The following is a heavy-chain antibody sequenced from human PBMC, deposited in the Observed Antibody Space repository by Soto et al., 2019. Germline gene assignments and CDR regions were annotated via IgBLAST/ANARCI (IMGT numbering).Heavy chain of an antibody. CDR2: ISGSGGTT. CDR1: GFTFSSYA. J-gene: IGHJ4*02. CDR3: ARSTTVADNGGNDY. D-gene: IGHD4-17*01. Sequence: GGSLRLSCTGSGFTFSSYAMNWVRQAPGKGLECVSTISGSGGTTYYADSVKGRFTISGDNSKNTLYLQMSSLRAEDTAVYYCARSTTVADNGGNDYWGQGTLVTVSS. V-gene: IGHV3-23*01.